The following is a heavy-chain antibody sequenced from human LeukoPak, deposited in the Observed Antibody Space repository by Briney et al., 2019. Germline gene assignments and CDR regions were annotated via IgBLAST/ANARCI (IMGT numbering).Heavy chain of an antibody. J-gene: IGHJ4*02. D-gene: IGHD6-13*01. Sequence: ASVKVSCKVSGYTLTELSMHWVRQAPGKGLEWMGGFDPEDGETIYAQKFQGRVTMTEDTSTDTAYMELSSLRSEDTAVYYCATWLKLAAAGMDYYFDYWGQGTLVTVSS. CDR3: ATWLKLAAAGMDYYFDY. CDR2: FDPEDGET. CDR1: GYTLTELS. V-gene: IGHV1-24*01.